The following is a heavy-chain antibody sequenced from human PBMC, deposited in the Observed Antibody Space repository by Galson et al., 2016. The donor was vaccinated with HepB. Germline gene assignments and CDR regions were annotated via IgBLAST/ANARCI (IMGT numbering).Heavy chain of an antibody. CDR3: IKARQATSGYYYPFFDD. CDR2: VSHHGIDK. Sequence: LRLSCAASGFNFNNYGMHWVRQAPGKGLEWVAVVSHHGIDKYYADSVKGRFTISRDNSKNTLSLQLNSLRIEDTAVYHCIKARQATSGYYYPFFDDWGQGTLVTVSS. CDR1: GFNFNNYG. J-gene: IGHJ4*02. D-gene: IGHD3-22*01. V-gene: IGHV3-30*03.